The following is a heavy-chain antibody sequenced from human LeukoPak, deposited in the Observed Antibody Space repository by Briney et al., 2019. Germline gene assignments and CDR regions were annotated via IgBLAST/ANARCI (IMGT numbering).Heavy chain of an antibody. Sequence: SETLSLTCTVSGGSISSGGYYWSWIRQHPGKGLEWIGYIYYSGSTYYNPSLKSRVTISVDTSKNQFSLKLSSVTAADTAVYYCATPRRFWNSHWGAFDIWGQGTMVTVSS. CDR1: GGSISSGGYY. J-gene: IGHJ3*02. CDR2: IYYSGST. CDR3: ATPRRFWNSHWGAFDI. V-gene: IGHV4-31*03. D-gene: IGHD3-3*01.